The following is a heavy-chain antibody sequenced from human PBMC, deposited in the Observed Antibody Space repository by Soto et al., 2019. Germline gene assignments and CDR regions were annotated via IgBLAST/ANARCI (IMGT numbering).Heavy chain of an antibody. D-gene: IGHD1-26*01. CDR1: GGTFSSYA. CDR2: IIPIFGTA. V-gene: IGHV1-69*06. J-gene: IGHJ6*02. Sequence: SVKGSCKASGGTFSSYAISWVRQAPGQGLEWMGGIIPIFGTANYAQKFQGRVTITADKSTSTAYMELSSLRSEDTAVYYCARGERELPLYYYGMDVWGQGTTVTVSS. CDR3: ARGERELPLYYYGMDV.